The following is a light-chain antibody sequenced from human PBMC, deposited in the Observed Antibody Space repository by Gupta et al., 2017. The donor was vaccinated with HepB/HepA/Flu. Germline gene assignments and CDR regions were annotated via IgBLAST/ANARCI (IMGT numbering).Light chain of an antibody. CDR1: SSDVGGYNS. V-gene: IGLV2-11*01. CDR3: CSYASDSFYV. J-gene: IGLJ1*01. CDR2: DVN. Sequence: QSALTQPPSVSGSPGQSVTISCTGTSSDVGGYNSVSWYQQHPGKAPKLMIYDVNKRPSGVPDRFSGSKSGNTASLTTSGLQAEDDADYHGCSYASDSFYVFGSGTKLTV.